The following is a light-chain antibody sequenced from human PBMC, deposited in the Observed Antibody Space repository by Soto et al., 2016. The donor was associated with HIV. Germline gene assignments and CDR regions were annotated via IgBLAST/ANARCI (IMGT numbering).Light chain of an antibody. CDR2: GAS. J-gene: IGKJ4*01. CDR3: QQYKTYPLT. V-gene: IGKV1-16*02. Sequence: DIQMTQSPSSLSASVGDTVTITCRASQDIDNYLAWFQQKPGEAPKSLIYGASTLQSGVSSKFSGSRSGTDFTLTISSLQPEDFATYFCQQYKTYPLTFGGGPRCR. CDR1: QDIDNY.